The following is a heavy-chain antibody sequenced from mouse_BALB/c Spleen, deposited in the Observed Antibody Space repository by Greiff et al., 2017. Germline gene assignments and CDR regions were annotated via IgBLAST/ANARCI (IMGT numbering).Heavy chain of an antibody. Sequence: VQLQQSGPELVKPGASVKISCKASGYAFSSSWMNWVKQRPGQGLEWIGRIYPGDGDTNYNGKFKGKATLTADKSSSTAYMQLSSLTSVDSAVYFCARGGYYRDYAMDYWGQGTSVTVSS. D-gene: IGHD2-3*01. CDR3: ARGGYYRDYAMDY. J-gene: IGHJ4*01. CDR1: GYAFSSSW. V-gene: IGHV1-82*01. CDR2: IYPGDGDT.